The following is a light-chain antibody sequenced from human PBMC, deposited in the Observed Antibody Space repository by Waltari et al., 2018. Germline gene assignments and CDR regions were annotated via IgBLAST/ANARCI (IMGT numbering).Light chain of an antibody. J-gene: IGLJ1*01. CDR3: AAWDDSLTGPV. Sequence: QSLLTQPPSASGTPGQRVTISCSGDSSNIGRSTVSWYHQLPGTAPKLLIYNNNQRPSGVPDRFSGSQSGTSASLASSGIQSEDEADYYCAAWDDSLTGPVFGTGTKVTVL. CDR2: NNN. CDR1: SSNIGRST. V-gene: IGLV1-44*01.